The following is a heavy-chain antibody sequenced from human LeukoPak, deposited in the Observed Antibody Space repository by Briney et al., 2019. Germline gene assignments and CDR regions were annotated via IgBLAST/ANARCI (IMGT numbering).Heavy chain of an antibody. J-gene: IGHJ4*02. CDR2: ISSSSSYI. V-gene: IGHV3-21*01. D-gene: IGHD3-10*01. CDR1: GFTFSSYS. CDR3: ARASRVHLDY. Sequence: PGGSLRLSCSASGFTFSSYSMNWVRQAPGKGLEWVSSISSSSSYIYYADSVKGRFTISRDNAKNSLYLQMNSLRAEDTAVYYCARASRVHLDYWGQGTLVTVSS.